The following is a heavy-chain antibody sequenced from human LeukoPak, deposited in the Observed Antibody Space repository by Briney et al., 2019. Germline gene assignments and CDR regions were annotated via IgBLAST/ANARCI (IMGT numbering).Heavy chain of an antibody. CDR2: IYTSGTT. CDR1: GGSISSGSYY. J-gene: IGHJ5*02. Sequence: SETLSLTCTVSGGSISSGSYYWSWIRQPAGKGLEWIGRIYTSGTTNYNPSLNSRVTISVVTSKNQFSLKLSSVTAADTAVYYCARGQRYYYDSSGYNWFDPWGQGTLVTVSS. V-gene: IGHV4-61*02. CDR3: ARGQRYYYDSSGYNWFDP. D-gene: IGHD3-22*01.